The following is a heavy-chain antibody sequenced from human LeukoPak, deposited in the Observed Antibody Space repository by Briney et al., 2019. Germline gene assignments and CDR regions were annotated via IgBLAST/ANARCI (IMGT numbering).Heavy chain of an antibody. J-gene: IGHJ4*02. D-gene: IGHD5-24*01. V-gene: IGHV3-30-3*01. Sequence: GVSLRLSCAAPGFTFSNYAMHWVRQGLVKGLESMAVVSHDGIQTYYADSVKGRFTISRDNSKSTLFLQMNSLRAEDTAVYYCARDGGGGYNQIDFWGQGTLVTVSS. CDR1: GFTFSNYA. CDR2: VSHDGIQT. CDR3: ARDGGGGYNQIDF.